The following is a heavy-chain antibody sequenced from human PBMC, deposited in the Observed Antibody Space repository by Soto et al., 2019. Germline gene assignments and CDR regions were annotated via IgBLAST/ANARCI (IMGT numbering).Heavy chain of an antibody. J-gene: IGHJ4*02. V-gene: IGHV3-21*01. CDR3: ERGDLWFGELLDY. CDR1: GFTFSSYS. Sequence: GGSLRLSCAASGFTFSSYSMNWVRQAPGKGLEWVSSISSSSSYIYYADSVKGRFTISRDNAKNSLYLQMNSLRAEDTAVYYCERGDLWFGELLDYWGQGTLVTVSS. CDR2: ISSSSSYI. D-gene: IGHD3-10*01.